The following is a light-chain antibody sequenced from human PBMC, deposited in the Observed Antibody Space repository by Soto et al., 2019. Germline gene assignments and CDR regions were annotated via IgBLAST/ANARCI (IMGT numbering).Light chain of an antibody. CDR1: SGYSTYA. J-gene: IGLJ3*02. CDR3: QSLDTGIQV. Sequence: QPVLTQSPSASASLGASVKLTCTLSSGYSTYAIAWHQQQSEKGPRFLMKINYDGTHSKGDGFFDRFSGSSSGAERHLTISSLQSEDEADYYCQSLDTGIQVFGGGTKVTVL. V-gene: IGLV4-69*01. CDR2: INYDGTH.